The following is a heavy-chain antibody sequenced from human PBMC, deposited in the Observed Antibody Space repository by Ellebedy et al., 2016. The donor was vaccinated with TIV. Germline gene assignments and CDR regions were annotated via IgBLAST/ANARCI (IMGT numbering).Heavy chain of an antibody. CDR1: GGSISSYF. V-gene: IGHV4-59*01. D-gene: IGHD4-23*01. J-gene: IGHJ4*02. CDR2: FYYTGST. Sequence: SETLSLXCTVSGGSISSYFWSWIRQPPEKGLEWIGHFYYTGSTNYNPSLKSRVTISGDTSKNQFSLELSPVTAADTAVYYCTSWGDYGGNRHLDYWGQGTPVTVAS. CDR3: TSWGDYGGNRHLDY.